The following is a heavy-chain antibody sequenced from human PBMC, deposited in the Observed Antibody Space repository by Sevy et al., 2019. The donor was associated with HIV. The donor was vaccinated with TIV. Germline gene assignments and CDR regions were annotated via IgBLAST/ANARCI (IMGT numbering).Heavy chain of an antibody. CDR1: GFSFDDYA. V-gene: IGHV3-9*01. J-gene: IGHJ1*01. Sequence: GGSLRLSCAVYGFSFDDYAMHWVRQVPGKGLEWVAGISWNSAFIGYADSVKGRYTISRDNAQNSLYLQINSLIPEDTALYYCVKDGGSGSGPSAEYFHHWGQGTLVTVSS. CDR2: ISWNSAFI. CDR3: VKDGGSGSGPSAEYFHH. D-gene: IGHD6-19*01.